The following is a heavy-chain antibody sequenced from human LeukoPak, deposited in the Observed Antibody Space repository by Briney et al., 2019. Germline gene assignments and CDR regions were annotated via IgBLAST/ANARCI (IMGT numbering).Heavy chain of an antibody. CDR1: GYTFTSYY. Sequence: ASVKVSCKAPGYTFTSYYMHWVRQAPGQGLEWMGIINPSGGSTNYAQKFQGRVTMTRDTSTSTVYMELSSLRSEDTAVYYCARDRDDSSGYYYAVDFDYWGQGTLVTVSS. CDR2: INPSGGST. V-gene: IGHV1-46*01. D-gene: IGHD3-22*01. CDR3: ARDRDDSSGYYYAVDFDY. J-gene: IGHJ4*02.